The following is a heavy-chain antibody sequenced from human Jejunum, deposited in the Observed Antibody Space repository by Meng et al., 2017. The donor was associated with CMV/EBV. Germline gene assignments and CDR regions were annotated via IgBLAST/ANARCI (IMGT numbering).Heavy chain of an antibody. CDR1: GYSFTADV. CDR3: VPYRTSSYWFGP. V-gene: IGHV1-2*02. Sequence: CKALGYSFTADVIFWVRQAPGQGLEWMGWINSNSGATNYAQNFQGRVTMTRDTSISTVYMDLNSLTSDDTAIYYCVPYRTSSYWFGPWGQGTLVTVSS. D-gene: IGHD6-6*01. J-gene: IGHJ5*02. CDR2: INSNSGAT.